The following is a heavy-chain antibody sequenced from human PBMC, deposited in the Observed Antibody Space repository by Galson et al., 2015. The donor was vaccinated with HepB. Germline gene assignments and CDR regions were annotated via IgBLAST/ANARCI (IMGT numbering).Heavy chain of an antibody. V-gene: IGHV3-30*02. CDR3: AKGSCGSTSCYGYFDY. CDR2: IRYDGGNK. J-gene: IGHJ4*02. Sequence: SLRLSCAASGFTFSSYVMHWVRQAPGKGLEWVAFIRYDGGNKYYADSVKGRFTISRDNSKTTLYLQMNSLRAEDTAVYYCAKGSCGSTSCYGYFDYWGQGTLVTVSS. D-gene: IGHD2-2*01. CDR1: GFTFSSYV.